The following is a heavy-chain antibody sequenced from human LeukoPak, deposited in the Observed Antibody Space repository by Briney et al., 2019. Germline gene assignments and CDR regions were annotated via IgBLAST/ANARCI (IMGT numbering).Heavy chain of an antibody. D-gene: IGHD3-3*01. J-gene: IGHJ4*02. V-gene: IGHV4-59*01. CDR2: IYYSGST. CDR3: ARVGVSYGVYHYFDY. Sequence: SETLSLTCTVSGGSISSYYWSWIRQPPGKGLECIGYIYYSGSTNYNPSLKSRVTISVDTSKNQFSLKLSSVTAADTAVYYCARVGVSYGVYHYFDYWGQGTLVTVSS. CDR1: GGSISSYY.